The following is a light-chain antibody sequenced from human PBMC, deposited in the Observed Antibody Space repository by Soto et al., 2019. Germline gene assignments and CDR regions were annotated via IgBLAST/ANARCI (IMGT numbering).Light chain of an antibody. CDR3: CSYAGRSTLV. CDR1: SSDVGSYNL. J-gene: IGLJ3*02. V-gene: IGLV2-23*01. CDR2: EGS. Sequence: QSVLTQPASVSGSPGQSITISCTGRSSDVGSYNLVSWHQQYPGKAPKLMIYEGSKRPSGVSNRFSGSKSGNTASLTISGLQAEDEVDYYCCSYAGRSTLVFGGGTKLTVL.